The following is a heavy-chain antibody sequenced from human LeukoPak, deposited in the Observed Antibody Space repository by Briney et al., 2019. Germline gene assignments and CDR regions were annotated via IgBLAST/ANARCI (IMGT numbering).Heavy chain of an antibody. J-gene: IGHJ3*02. CDR3: ARHRGGSYYGTPDAFGI. CDR1: GYSFTSFW. CDR2: IYPGDSDT. Sequence: GESLKISCKGSGYSFTSFWIAWVRQMPGKGLEWMGIIYPGDSDTRYSPSFQGQVTISADKSISTAYLQWSSLRASDTAMYYCARHRGGSYYGTPDAFGIWGQGTMVTVSS. V-gene: IGHV5-51*01. D-gene: IGHD1-26*01.